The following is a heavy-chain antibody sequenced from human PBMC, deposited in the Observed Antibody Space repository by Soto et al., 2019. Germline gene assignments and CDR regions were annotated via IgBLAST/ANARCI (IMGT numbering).Heavy chain of an antibody. V-gene: IGHV3-74*01. Sequence: GGSLRLSCAASGFTFTNYWMHWVRQVPGEGLVWVSRIDNHGDGTSYADFVKGRFTISGDNAKNTLYLQMNSLRVEDTAIYYCGTVFEKWGQGTMVTVSS. J-gene: IGHJ3*02. CDR3: GTVFEK. CDR2: IDNHGDGT. CDR1: GFTFTNYW.